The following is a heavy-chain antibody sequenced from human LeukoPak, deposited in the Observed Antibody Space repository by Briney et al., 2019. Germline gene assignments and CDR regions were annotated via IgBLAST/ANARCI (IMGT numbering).Heavy chain of an antibody. CDR2: INWNGGST. CDR1: GFTFDDYG. Sequence: GGSLRLSCAASGFTFDDYGTSWVRQAPGKGLEWVSGINWNGGSTGYADSVKGRFTISRDNAKNSLYLQMNSLRAEDTALYYCSRDHDYGDYYFDYWGQGTLVTVSS. J-gene: IGHJ4*02. CDR3: SRDHDYGDYYFDY. D-gene: IGHD4-17*01. V-gene: IGHV3-20*04.